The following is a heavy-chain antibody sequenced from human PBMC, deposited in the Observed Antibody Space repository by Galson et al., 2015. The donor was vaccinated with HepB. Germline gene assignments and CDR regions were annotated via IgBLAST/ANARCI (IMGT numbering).Heavy chain of an antibody. Sequence: SLRLSCAASGFTFSSYAMSWVRQAPGKGLVWVSRINSDGSSTSYADSVKGRFTISRDNAKNTLYLQMNSLRAEDTAVYYCARAVYDILTGYYYYYYMDVWGKGTTVTVSS. CDR3: ARAVYDILTGYYYYYYMDV. J-gene: IGHJ6*03. CDR2: INSDGSST. D-gene: IGHD3-9*01. CDR1: GFTFSSYA. V-gene: IGHV3-74*01.